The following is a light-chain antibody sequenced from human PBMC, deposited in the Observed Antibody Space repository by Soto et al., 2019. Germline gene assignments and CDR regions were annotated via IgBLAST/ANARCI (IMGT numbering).Light chain of an antibody. CDR1: QTISNW. CDR3: QQYSTYPLT. V-gene: IGKV1-5*01. CDR2: DAS. J-gene: IGKJ4*01. Sequence: DIQMTQSPSALSASVGDRVTITCRASQTISNWLAWYQQKPGKAPKVLIFDASTLDGGVPSRFSGRRSGTEFTLTISSLQPSDFATYYCQQYSTYPLTFGGGTKVEI.